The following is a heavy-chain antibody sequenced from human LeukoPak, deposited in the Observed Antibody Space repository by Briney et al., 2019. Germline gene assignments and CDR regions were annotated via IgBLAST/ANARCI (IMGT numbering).Heavy chain of an antibody. Sequence: SSETLSLTCSVSDGSINSYYWNWIRRPPGKGLEWIGYIYYNGNTNYSPSLKSRVTMSVDTSKNLFSLKVSSVTAADTAVYYCARGRSNYYGMDVWGQGTTVTVSS. D-gene: IGHD1-26*01. CDR1: DGSINSYY. J-gene: IGHJ6*02. CDR2: IYYNGNT. V-gene: IGHV4-59*01. CDR3: ARGRSNYYGMDV.